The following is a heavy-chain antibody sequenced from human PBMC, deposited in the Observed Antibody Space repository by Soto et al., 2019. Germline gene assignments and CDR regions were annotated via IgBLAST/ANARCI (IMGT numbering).Heavy chain of an antibody. Sequence: PSETLSLTCTVSGGSISGYYWSWIRQPPGKGLEWIGYMYNTGSTVYNPSFKSRVTISVDTSKNQFSLKLNSVTAADTAVYYCARDLWGYCISECYPLDVWGQGTTVT. CDR3: ARDLWGYCISECYPLDV. CDR1: GGSISGYY. CDR2: MYNTGST. V-gene: IGHV4-59*01. J-gene: IGHJ6*02. D-gene: IGHD2-21*01.